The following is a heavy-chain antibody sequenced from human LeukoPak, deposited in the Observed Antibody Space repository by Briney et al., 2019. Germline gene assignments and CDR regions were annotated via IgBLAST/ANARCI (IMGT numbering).Heavy chain of an antibody. V-gene: IGHV3-23*01. J-gene: IGHJ4*02. Sequence: GGSLRLSCAASGFTFSSYGMNWVRQAPGKGLEWVSGISRSGGTTYYADSVKGRFTISRDNSKNSLSLQVSSLRAEDTAVYYCAKTNGYYSDWGQGTLVTVSS. CDR1: GFTFSSYG. D-gene: IGHD3-22*01. CDR2: ISRSGGTT. CDR3: AKTNGYYSD.